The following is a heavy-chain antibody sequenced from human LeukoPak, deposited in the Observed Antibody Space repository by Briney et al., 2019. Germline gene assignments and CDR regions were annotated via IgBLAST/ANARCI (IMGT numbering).Heavy chain of an antibody. V-gene: IGHV3-21*01. Sequence: GGSLRLSCAASGFTFSSYSMNWVRQAPGKGLEWVSSISSSSSYIYYADSVKGRFTIPRDNAKNSLYLQMNSLRAEDTAVYYCARDRIAAAGRGGEPFDYWGQGTLVTVSS. CDR2: ISSSSSYI. CDR1: GFTFSSYS. D-gene: IGHD6-13*01. CDR3: ARDRIAAAGRGGEPFDY. J-gene: IGHJ4*02.